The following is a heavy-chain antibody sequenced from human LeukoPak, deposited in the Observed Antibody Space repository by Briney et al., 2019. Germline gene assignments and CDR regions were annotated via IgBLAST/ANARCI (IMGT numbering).Heavy chain of an antibody. Sequence: ASVKVSCKASGYTFTSYGISWVRQAPGQGLEWMGWISAYNGNTNYAQKLRGRVTMTTDTSTSTAYMELRSLRSDDTAVYYCARDPIMITFGGVIVDAFDIWGQGTMVTVSS. CDR1: GYTFTSYG. V-gene: IGHV1-18*01. CDR2: ISAYNGNT. J-gene: IGHJ3*02. D-gene: IGHD3-16*02. CDR3: ARDPIMITFGGVIVDAFDI.